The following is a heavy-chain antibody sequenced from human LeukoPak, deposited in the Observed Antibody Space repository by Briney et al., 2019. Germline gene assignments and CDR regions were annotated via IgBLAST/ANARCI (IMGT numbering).Heavy chain of an antibody. CDR3: ARDHNSGSGTPD. J-gene: IGHJ4*02. CDR2: IIPIFGTA. CDR1: GGTFSSYA. D-gene: IGHD5-12*01. Sequence: GASVKVSCKASGGTFSSYAISWVRQAPGQGLEWMGGIIPIFGTANYAQKFQGRVTITADESTSTAYMELSSLRSEDTAVYYCARDHNSGSGTPDWGQGTLVTVSS. V-gene: IGHV1-69*13.